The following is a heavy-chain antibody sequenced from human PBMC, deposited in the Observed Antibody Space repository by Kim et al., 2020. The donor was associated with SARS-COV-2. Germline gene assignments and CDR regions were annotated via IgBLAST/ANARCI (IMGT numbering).Heavy chain of an antibody. J-gene: IGHJ4*02. CDR3: ARGLAPLIDY. CDR2: SR. V-gene: IGHV3-74*01. Sequence: SRRGAEPARGRFIISSDNDKNNLFLQMNSLRAEDTAVYYCARGLAPLIDYWGQGTLVTVSP. D-gene: IGHD3-3*02.